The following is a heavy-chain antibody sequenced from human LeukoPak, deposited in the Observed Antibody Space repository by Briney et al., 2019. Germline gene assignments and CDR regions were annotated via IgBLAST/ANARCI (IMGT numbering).Heavy chain of an antibody. J-gene: IGHJ6*02. D-gene: IGHD3-3*01. CDR3: ARVRERWSGYRDYYYGMDV. Sequence: GASVKVSCKASGYTFTGYYMHWVRQAPGQGLEWMGRINPNSGGTNYAQKFQGRVTMTRDTSTSTVYMELSSLRSEDTAVYYCARVRERWSGYRDYYYGMDVWGQGTTVTVSS. V-gene: IGHV1-2*06. CDR1: GYTFTGYY. CDR2: INPNSGGT.